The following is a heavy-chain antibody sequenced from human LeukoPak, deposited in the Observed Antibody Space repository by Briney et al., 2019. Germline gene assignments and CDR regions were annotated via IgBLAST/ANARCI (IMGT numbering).Heavy chain of an antibody. CDR2: ISSSSSYI. J-gene: IGHJ4*02. D-gene: IGHD3-22*01. CDR3: ARDPPDYDSSGYYYPDY. CDR1: GFTFSSYS. V-gene: IGHV3-21*01. Sequence: GGSLRLSCAASGFTFSSYSMNWVRQAPGKGLEWVSSISSSSSYIYYADSVKGRFTISRDNAKNSLYLQMNSLRAEDTAVYYCARDPPDYDSSGYYYPDYWGQGTLVTVSS.